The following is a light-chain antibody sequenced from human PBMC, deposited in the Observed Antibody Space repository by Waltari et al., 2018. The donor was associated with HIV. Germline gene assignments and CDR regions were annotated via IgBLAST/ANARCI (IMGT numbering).Light chain of an antibody. CDR1: QSVCSAY. V-gene: IGKV3-20*01. CDR3: HQHDDSPPFT. Sequence: EIVLTQSPGPLSLSPGESATLSCRASQSVCSAYLPWYQQKPGRAPSLLIYGASNSAAGIPDRFSGSGSGTDVTLTINRLEPEEFAVYYCHQHDDSPPFTFGHGTKVDIK. CDR2: GAS. J-gene: IGKJ3*01.